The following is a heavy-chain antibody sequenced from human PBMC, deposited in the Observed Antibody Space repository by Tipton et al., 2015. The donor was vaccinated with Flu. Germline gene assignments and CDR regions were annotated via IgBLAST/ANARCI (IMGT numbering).Heavy chain of an antibody. V-gene: IGHV4-59*12. CDR1: GGSISSYY. J-gene: IGHJ4*02. CDR3: ARGSNFPYYFDY. Sequence: TLSLTCTISGGSISSYYWSWIRQPPGKGLEWIGYIYYSGSTNYNPSLKSRVTISVDTSKNQFSLKLSSVTAADTAVYYCARGSNFPYYFDYWGQGTLVTVSS. D-gene: IGHD4-11*01. CDR2: IYYSGST.